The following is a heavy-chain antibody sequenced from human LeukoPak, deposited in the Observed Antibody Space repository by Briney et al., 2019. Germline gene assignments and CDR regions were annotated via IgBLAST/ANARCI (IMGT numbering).Heavy chain of an antibody. CDR3: ARLTDCSSTSCYVGYFDY. V-gene: IGHV7-4-1*02. J-gene: IGHJ4*02. CDR1: GYTFTSYA. Sequence: ASMKVSCKASGYTFTSYAMNWVRQAPGQGLEWMGWINTNTGNPTYAQGFTGRFVFSLDTSVSTAYLQISSLKAEDTAMYYCARLTDCSSTSCYVGYFDYWGQGTLVTVSS. D-gene: IGHD2-2*01. CDR2: INTNTGNP.